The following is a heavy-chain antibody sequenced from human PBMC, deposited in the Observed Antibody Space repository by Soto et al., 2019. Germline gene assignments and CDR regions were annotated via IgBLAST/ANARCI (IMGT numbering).Heavy chain of an antibody. CDR1: GFTFDDYT. CDR3: AKSLMVSFDYYYGIEV. Sequence: EVQLVESGGVVVQPGGSLRLSCAASGFTFDDYTMHWVRQAPGKGLEWVSLISWDGGSTYYADSVKGRFTISRDNSKNSQDLQMNSLRTEDNALEYCAKSLMVSFDYYYGIEVWGQGSTVTVFS. CDR2: ISWDGGST. J-gene: IGHJ6*02. V-gene: IGHV3-43*01. D-gene: IGHD5-18*01.